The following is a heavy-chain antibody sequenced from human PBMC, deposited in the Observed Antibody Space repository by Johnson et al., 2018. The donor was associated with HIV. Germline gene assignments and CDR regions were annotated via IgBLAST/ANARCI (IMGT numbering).Heavy chain of an antibody. CDR1: GFTFDDYG. V-gene: IGHV3-20*04. CDR3: KAIFDAFDI. J-gene: IGHJ3*02. CDR2: INWNGGST. Sequence: VQLVESGGGVVRPGGSLRLSCAASGFTFDDYGMSWVRQAPGKGLEWVSGINWNGGSTGYADSVKGRFTISRGNAKNTLHLQMNSLKTEDTAVYYCKAIFDAFDIWGQGTMVTVSS. D-gene: IGHD2-21*01.